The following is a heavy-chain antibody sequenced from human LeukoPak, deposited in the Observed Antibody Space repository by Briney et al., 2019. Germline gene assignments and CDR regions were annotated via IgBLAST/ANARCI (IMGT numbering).Heavy chain of an antibody. J-gene: IGHJ4*02. CDR3: ARPVLRYFDWLEGYFDY. D-gene: IGHD3-9*01. V-gene: IGHV4-59*08. CDR1: GGSISSYY. CDR2: IYYSGST. Sequence: PSETLSLTCTVSGGSISSYYWSWIRQPPGKGLEWIGYIYYSGSTNYNPSLKSRVTISVDTSKNQFSLKLSSVTAADTAVYYCARPVLRYFDWLEGYFDYWGQGTLVTVSS.